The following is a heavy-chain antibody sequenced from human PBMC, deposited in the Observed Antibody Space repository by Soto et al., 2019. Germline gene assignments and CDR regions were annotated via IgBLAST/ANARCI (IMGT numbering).Heavy chain of an antibody. CDR3: ARDRLMATAGTARHYFGLDV. D-gene: IGHD5-18*01. CDR2: IYYSGNT. J-gene: IGHJ6*02. CDR1: GGSIRSGGYY. V-gene: IGHV4-31*03. Sequence: KPXGTLTLTCTVSGGSIRSGGYYWSWVRQNPRKGLEWIGNIYYSGNTYYNPSLKSRLTISVDTSKNQFSLNLSSVTAADTAVYYCARDRLMATAGTARHYFGLDVWGQGTTVTVSS.